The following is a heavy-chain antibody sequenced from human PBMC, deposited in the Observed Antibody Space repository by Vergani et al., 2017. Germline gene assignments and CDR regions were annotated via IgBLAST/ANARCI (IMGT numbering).Heavy chain of an antibody. CDR2: INPNSGGT. CDR3: ARLVTYLQGGYFDL. D-gene: IGHD2-21*02. Sequence: QVQLVQSGAEVKKPGASVKVSCKASGYTFTGYYMHWVRQAPGQGLEWMGWINPNSGGTNYAQKFQGRVTMTRDTSISTAYMELSSLRSEDTAVYYCARLVTYLQGGYFDLWGRGTLVTVSS. J-gene: IGHJ2*01. V-gene: IGHV1-2*02. CDR1: GYTFTGYY.